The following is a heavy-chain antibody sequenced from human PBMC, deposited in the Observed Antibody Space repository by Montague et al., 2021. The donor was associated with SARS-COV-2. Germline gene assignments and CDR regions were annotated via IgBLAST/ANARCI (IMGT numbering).Heavy chain of an antibody. J-gene: IGHJ4*02. CDR3: TRHVHMTWPEPSPGFDY. V-gene: IGHV4-39*01. Sequence: SETLSLTCTVSGDSISSSSYNWGWFRQPPGKGLEWIGSVHYNGRTYYNPSLKSRVTIYVDTSKNQISLRLSSVTAADTAVYYSTRHVHMTWPEPSPGFDYWGQGTLVTVSS. CDR1: GDSISSSSYN. D-gene: IGHD1-1*01. CDR2: VHYNGRT.